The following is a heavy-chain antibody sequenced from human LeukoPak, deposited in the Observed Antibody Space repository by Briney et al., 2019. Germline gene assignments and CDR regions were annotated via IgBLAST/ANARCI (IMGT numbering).Heavy chain of an antibody. J-gene: IGHJ3*02. CDR2: INHSGST. V-gene: IGHV4-34*01. CDR3: ARPLLLYYYDSSGYYSDAFDI. Sequence: SETLSLTCAVYGGSFSGYYWSWIRQPPGKGLEWIGEINHSGSTNYNPSLKSRVTISGDTSKNQFSLRLSSVTAADTAVYYCARPLLLYYYDSSGYYSDAFDIWGQGTMVTVSS. CDR1: GGSFSGYY. D-gene: IGHD3-22*01.